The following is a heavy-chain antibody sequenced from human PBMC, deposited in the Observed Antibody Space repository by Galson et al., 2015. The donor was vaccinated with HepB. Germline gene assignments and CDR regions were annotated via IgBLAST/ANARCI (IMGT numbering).Heavy chain of an antibody. CDR2: IYSGGST. J-gene: IGHJ4*02. CDR3: ARARIYDILTGYYFDY. V-gene: IGHV3-53*04. CDR1: GFTVSSNY. Sequence: SLRLSCAASGFTVSSNYMSWVRQAPGKGLEWVSVIYSGGSTYYADSVKGRFTISRHNSKNTLYLQMNSLRAEDTAVYYCARARIYDILTGYYFDYWGQGALVTVS. D-gene: IGHD3-9*01.